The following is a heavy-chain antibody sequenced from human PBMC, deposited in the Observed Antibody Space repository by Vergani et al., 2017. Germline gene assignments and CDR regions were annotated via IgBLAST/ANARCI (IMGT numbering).Heavy chain of an antibody. D-gene: IGHD6-6*01. J-gene: IGHJ6*03. CDR1: GGSFSGYY. CDR3: AREVAARRYYYYYMDV. Sequence: QVQLHQWGAGLFKPSETLSLTCAVYGGSFSGYYWSWIRQPPGKGLEWIGEINHSGSTNYNPSLKSRVTISVDTSKNHFSLKLSSVTAADTAVYYCAREVAARRYYYYYMDVWSKGTTVTVSS. CDR2: INHSGST. V-gene: IGHV4-34*01.